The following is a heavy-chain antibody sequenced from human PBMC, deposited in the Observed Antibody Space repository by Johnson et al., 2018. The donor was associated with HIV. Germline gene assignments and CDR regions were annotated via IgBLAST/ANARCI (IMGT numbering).Heavy chain of an antibody. CDR1: GFTFSSYG. D-gene: IGHD6-13*01. Sequence: QMLLVESGGGVVQPWGSLRLSCAASGFTFSSYGMHWVRQAPGKGLEWVAFIRCDGSNTYYADSVKGRFTISRDNSKNTLYLQMNSLRAEDTAVYYCAKVNAGIDAFDIWGQGTMVTVSS. J-gene: IGHJ3*02. CDR2: IRCDGSNT. V-gene: IGHV3-30*02. CDR3: AKVNAGIDAFDI.